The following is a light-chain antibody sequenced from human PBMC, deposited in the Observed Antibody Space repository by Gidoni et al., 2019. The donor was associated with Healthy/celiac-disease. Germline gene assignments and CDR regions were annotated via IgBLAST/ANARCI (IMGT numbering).Light chain of an antibody. CDR3: QKSYNTPCT. V-gene: IGKV1-39*01. CDR1: QSISSY. CDR2: AES. Sequence: DIQMTQSPSSLSASVGDRVTITCRASQSISSYVNWYQQKPGKAPKLLIYAESSLQSGVPSMFSGSGSGTDFTQTISSLQPGEFATYYCQKSYNTPCTFGQGTKLEIK. J-gene: IGKJ2*02.